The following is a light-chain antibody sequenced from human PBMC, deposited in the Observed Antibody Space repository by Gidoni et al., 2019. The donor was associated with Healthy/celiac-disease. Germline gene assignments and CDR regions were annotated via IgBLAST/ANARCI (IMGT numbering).Light chain of an antibody. V-gene: IGKV1-33*01. Sequence: DIQMTQSPSSLSASVGDRVTITCQASRDISNYLNWYQQKPGKAPMLLIYDASNLETVVPSRFSGSGSGTYFTFTISSLQPEDIATYYCQQYDNLLTFGGGTKVEIK. CDR2: DAS. CDR1: RDISNY. J-gene: IGKJ4*01. CDR3: QQYDNLLT.